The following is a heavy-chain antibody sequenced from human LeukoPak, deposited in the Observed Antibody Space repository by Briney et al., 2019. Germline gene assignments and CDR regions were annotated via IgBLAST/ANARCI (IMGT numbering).Heavy chain of an antibody. D-gene: IGHD2-2*02. V-gene: IGHV4-4*09. J-gene: IGHJ3*02. CDR3: ARQRCSSTSCYTRNTFDI. CDR2: IYTSGST. Sequence: SETLCLTCGVSGGSFSGYYWSWIRQPPGKGLEWIGYIYTSGSTDYNPSLKSRVAVSIDTSKKQFSLKLSSLHAADTAVYYCARQRCSSTSCYTRNTFDIWGPGTMVTVSS. CDR1: GGSFSGYY.